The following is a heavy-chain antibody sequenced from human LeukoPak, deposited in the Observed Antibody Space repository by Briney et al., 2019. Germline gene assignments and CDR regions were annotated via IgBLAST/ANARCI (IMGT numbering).Heavy chain of an antibody. CDR1: AGSFSGYY. J-gene: IGHJ3*02. CDR2: INHSGST. Sequence: SETLSLTCAVYAGSFSGYYWTWIRQPPGKGLEWIGEINHSGSTNYNPSLKSRVTISVDTSKNQFSLKLSSVTAADTAVYYCARIQLLNPHNNDAFDIWGQGTMVTVSS. V-gene: IGHV4-34*01. D-gene: IGHD5-18*01. CDR3: ARIQLLNPHNNDAFDI.